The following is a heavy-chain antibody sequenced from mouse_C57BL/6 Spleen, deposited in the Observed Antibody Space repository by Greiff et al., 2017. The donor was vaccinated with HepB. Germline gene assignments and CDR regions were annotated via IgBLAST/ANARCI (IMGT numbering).Heavy chain of an antibody. J-gene: IGHJ4*01. V-gene: IGHV5-4*01. CDR1: GFTFSSYA. CDR2: ISDGGSYT. Sequence: EVQRVESGGGLVKPGGSLKLSCAASGFTFSSYAMSWVRQTPEKRLEWVATISDGGSYTYYPDNVKGRFTISRDNAKNNLYLQMSHLKSEDTAMYYCARSITTVVDYAMDYWGQGTSVTVSS. D-gene: IGHD1-1*01. CDR3: ARSITTVVDYAMDY.